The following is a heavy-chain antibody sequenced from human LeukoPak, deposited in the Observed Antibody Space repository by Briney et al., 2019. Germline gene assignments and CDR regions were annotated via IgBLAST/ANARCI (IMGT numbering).Heavy chain of an antibody. J-gene: IGHJ3*02. CDR1: GFTFSNYA. CDR2: IWYDGSYK. Sequence: GRSLRLSCAASGFTFSNYAMHWVRQAPGKGLEWMAIIWYDGSYKYYADSVKGRFTISRDNSKNTLYLQVNSLTAEGTAVYYCARGNSDAFDIWGHGTMVTVSS. CDR3: ARGNSDAFDI. D-gene: IGHD4-23*01. V-gene: IGHV3-33*01.